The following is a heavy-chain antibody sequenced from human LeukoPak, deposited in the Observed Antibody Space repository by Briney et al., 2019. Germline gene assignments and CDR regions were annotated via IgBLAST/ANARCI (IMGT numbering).Heavy chain of an antibody. J-gene: IGHJ4*02. V-gene: IGHV1-69*04. CDR2: IIPILGIA. CDR3: ARGAYRCSGGSCSHY. D-gene: IGHD2-15*01. CDR1: GGTFSSYA. Sequence: ASVKVSCKASGGTFSSYAISWVRQAPGQGLEWMGRIIPILGIANYAQKFQGRVTITADKSTCTAYMELSSLRSEDTAVYYCARGAYRCSGGSCSHYWGQGTLVTVSS.